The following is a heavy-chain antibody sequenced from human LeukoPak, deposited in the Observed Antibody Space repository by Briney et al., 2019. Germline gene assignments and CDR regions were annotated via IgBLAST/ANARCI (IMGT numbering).Heavy chain of an antibody. CDR2: INHSETT. V-gene: IGHV4-39*01. J-gene: IGHJ5*02. Sequence: SETLCLTCSVSGDSVSSNNYYWGWIRQPPGKGLEWIGSINHSETTFSHPSLTTPLPISVATSNNQFSLTLRSSTAADTAVYYSARHGPPQMVVVVPPPASWGQGTLVTVSS. CDR1: GDSVSSNNYY. CDR3: ARHGPPQMVVVVPPPAS. D-gene: IGHD2-2*01.